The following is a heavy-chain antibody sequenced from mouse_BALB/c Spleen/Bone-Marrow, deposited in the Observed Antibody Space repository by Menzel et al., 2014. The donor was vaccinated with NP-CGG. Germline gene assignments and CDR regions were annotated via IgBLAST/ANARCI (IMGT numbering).Heavy chain of an antibody. Sequence: EVQVVESGPGLVKPSQTVSPTCTVTGISITTGNYRWSWIRQFPGNKLEWIGYIYYSGTITYNPSLTSRTTITRDTSKNQFFLEMNSLTAEDTATYYCARDGGLRGYAMDYWGQGTSVTVSS. V-gene: IGHV3-5*02. CDR2: IYYSGTI. D-gene: IGHD2-4*01. CDR1: GISITTGNYR. CDR3: ARDGGLRGYAMDY. J-gene: IGHJ4*01.